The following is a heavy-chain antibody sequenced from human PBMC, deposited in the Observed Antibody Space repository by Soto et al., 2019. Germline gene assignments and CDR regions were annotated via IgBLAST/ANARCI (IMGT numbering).Heavy chain of an antibody. CDR2: ISSSGST. V-gene: IGHV4-31*03. J-gene: IGHJ4*02. D-gene: IGHD3-22*01. Sequence: PSETLSLTCNVSGGSISSGGNYWNWIRQHPGKGLEWIGYISSSGSTYHNPSLKSRVSLSVDTAKNQFSLKMSSVTAADTAVYYCAANGGYRSHSSGYYFFDYWGQGALVTVSS. CDR1: GGSISSGGNY. CDR3: AANGGYRSHSSGYYFFDY.